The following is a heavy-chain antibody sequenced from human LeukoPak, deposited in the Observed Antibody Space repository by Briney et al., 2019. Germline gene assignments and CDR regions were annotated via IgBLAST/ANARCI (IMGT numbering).Heavy chain of an antibody. J-gene: IGHJ4*02. D-gene: IGHD6-13*01. Sequence: ASVKVSCKASGYTFTGYYMHWVRQAPGQGLEWMGWINPNSGGTNYAQKFQGRVTMTRDTSISTAYMELSRLRSDDTAVYYCARDMESSSWTFPFDYWGQGTLVTVSS. V-gene: IGHV1-2*02. CDR2: INPNSGGT. CDR3: ARDMESSSWTFPFDY. CDR1: GYTFTGYY.